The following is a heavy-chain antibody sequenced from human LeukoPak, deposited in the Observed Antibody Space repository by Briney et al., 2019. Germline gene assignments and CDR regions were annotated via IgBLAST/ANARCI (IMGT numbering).Heavy chain of an antibody. Sequence: PGGSLRLSCAASGFTFSGYYMSWIRQAPGKGLEWLSYISGSGSTTLYADSVKGRFTISRDNAKNSLYLQMNSLRAEDTAVYYCARELRYYYDSSGYYPGYWGQGTLVTVSS. D-gene: IGHD3-22*01. CDR3: ARELRYYYDSSGYYPGY. J-gene: IGHJ4*02. CDR2: ISGSGSTT. V-gene: IGHV3-11*04. CDR1: GFTFSGYY.